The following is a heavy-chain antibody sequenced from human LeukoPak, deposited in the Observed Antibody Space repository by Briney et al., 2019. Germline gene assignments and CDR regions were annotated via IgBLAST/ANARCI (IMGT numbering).Heavy chain of an antibody. D-gene: IGHD3-16*02. J-gene: IGHJ4*02. CDR1: GFTFSSYG. Sequence: GGSLRLSCAASGFTFSSYGMHWVRQAPGKGLEWVAVISYDGSNKYYADSVKGRFTISRDNSKNTLYLQINSLRAEDTAVYYCAKDRGGGRGSYRYTPPDYWGQGTLVTVSS. CDR2: ISYDGSNK. V-gene: IGHV3-30*18. CDR3: AKDRGGGRGSYRYTPPDY.